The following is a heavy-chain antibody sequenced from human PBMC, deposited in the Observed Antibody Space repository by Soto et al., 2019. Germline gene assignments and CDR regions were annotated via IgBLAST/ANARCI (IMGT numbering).Heavy chain of an antibody. Sequence: SETLSLTCTVSGGSISSGDYYWSWIRQPPGKGLEWIGYIYYSGSTYYNPSLKSRVTISVDTSKNQFSLKLSSVTAADTAVYYCAREGTGDSSGYYGDGVMNYGMDFWGKGNTVTFAS. CDR1: GGSISSGDYY. V-gene: IGHV4-30-4*01. J-gene: IGHJ6*04. D-gene: IGHD3-22*01. CDR2: IYYSGST. CDR3: AREGTGDSSGYYGDGVMNYGMDF.